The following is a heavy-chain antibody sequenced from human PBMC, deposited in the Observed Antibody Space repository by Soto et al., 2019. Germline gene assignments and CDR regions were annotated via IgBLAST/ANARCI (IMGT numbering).Heavy chain of an antibody. D-gene: IGHD3-22*01. CDR1: VYTITDYW. J-gene: IGHJ5*02. V-gene: IGHV5-51*01. CDR3: ARLFYYDSSVDP. Sequence: VQLVQSGAEVRQPGESLSISCKASVYTITDYWSCWVRQMPGKGLEWMGIIHPGTSEIRYSPSFQGQVTISADKSISTAYLHWGRLKASDTAMYYCARLFYYDSSVDPWGQGTLVTVSS. CDR2: IHPGTSEI.